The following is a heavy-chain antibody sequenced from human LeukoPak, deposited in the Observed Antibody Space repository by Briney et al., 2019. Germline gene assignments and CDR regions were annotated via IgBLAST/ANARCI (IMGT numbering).Heavy chain of an antibody. J-gene: IGHJ3*02. D-gene: IGHD3-10*01. Sequence: PGGSLRLSCTASGFTFGDYAMSWVRQAPGKGLEWVGFIRSKAYGGTAEYAASVKGRFTISRDDSKSIAYLQMNSLKTEDTAVYYCTGRTRPDFGELDAFDIWGQGTMVTVSS. CDR1: GFTFGDYA. CDR2: IRSKAYGGTA. V-gene: IGHV3-49*04. CDR3: TGRTRPDFGELDAFDI.